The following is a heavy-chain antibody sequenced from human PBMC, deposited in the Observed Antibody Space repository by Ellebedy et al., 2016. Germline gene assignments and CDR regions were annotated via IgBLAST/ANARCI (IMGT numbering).Heavy chain of an antibody. CDR1: GYTFTNSD. J-gene: IGHJ4*02. Sequence: ASVKVSCKASGYTFTNSDINWVRQATGQGLEWMGWMNPNSGNTGYAQKFQGRVTMTRDTSISTAYMELSSLRSDEPAVYYCARGRDYWGQGTLVTVSS. V-gene: IGHV1-8*01. CDR3: ARGRDY. CDR2: MNPNSGNT.